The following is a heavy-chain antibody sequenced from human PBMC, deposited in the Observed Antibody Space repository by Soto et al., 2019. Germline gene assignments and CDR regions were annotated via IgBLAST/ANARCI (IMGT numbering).Heavy chain of an antibody. V-gene: IGHV1-69*13. CDR2: IIPIFGTA. CDR1: GGTFSSYS. J-gene: IGHJ6*02. D-gene: IGHD5-18*01. CDR3: ARGLAMRDTAMVDPYYYYYGMDV. Sequence: SVKVSCKASGGTFSSYSISWVLQAPGQGLEWMGGIIPIFGTANYAQKFQGRVTITADESTSTAYMELSSLRSEDTAVYYCARGLAMRDTAMVDPYYYYYGMDVWGQGTTVTVSS.